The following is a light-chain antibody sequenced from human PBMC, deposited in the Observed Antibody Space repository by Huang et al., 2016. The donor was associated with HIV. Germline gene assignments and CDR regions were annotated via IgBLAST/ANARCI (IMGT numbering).Light chain of an antibody. CDR1: QSLLHSDGNNY. CDR2: LGS. J-gene: IGKJ2*01. CDR3: MQGLRTPRT. V-gene: IGKV2-28*01. Sequence: DVVMTQSPLSLPVTPGEPASISCRSSQSLLHSDGNNYFDWYLQKPGQSPQLLIYLGSNRASGGPGRFSGSGSGTDFTLKISRVEAEDVGVYYCMQGLRTPRTFGQGTRLEIK.